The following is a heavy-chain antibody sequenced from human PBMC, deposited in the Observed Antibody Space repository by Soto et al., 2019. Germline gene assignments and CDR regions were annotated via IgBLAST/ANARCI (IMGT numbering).Heavy chain of an antibody. V-gene: IGHV4-4*02. D-gene: IGHD6-19*01. J-gene: IGHJ6*02. CDR1: CGSIISSNW. CDR3: ATVQGYSSGWGEYYYYGMDV. CDR2: IYHSGST. Sequence: KTSETLSLTCAFSCGSIISSNWWSWVRQPPGKGLEWIGEIYHSGSTNYNPSLKSRVTISVDKSKNQFSLKLSSVTAADTAVYYCATVQGYSSGWGEYYYYGMDVWGQGTTVTVS.